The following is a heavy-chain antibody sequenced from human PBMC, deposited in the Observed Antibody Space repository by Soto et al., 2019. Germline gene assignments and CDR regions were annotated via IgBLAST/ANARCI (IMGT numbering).Heavy chain of an antibody. CDR3: ARARMGRGAFYYFDY. Sequence: EVQLVESGGGLVQPGGSLRLSCAASGFTFSSYAMHWVRQAPGKGLEYVSAISSNGGSTYYANSVKGRFTISRDNSKNTLYLQMGSLRAEAMAVYYCARARMGRGAFYYFDYWGQGTLVTVSS. CDR1: GFTFSSYA. J-gene: IGHJ4*02. D-gene: IGHD3-10*01. V-gene: IGHV3-64*01. CDR2: ISSNGGST.